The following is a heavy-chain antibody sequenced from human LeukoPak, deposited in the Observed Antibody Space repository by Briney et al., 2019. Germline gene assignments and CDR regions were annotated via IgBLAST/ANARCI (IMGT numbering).Heavy chain of an antibody. J-gene: IGHJ1*01. CDR1: GYTFTGYY. Sequence: ASVKVSCKASGYTFTGYYMHRVRQAPGQGLEWMGRINPNSGGTNYAQKFQGRVTMTRDTSISTAYMELSRLRSDDTAVYYCARGGWGVGCSSTSCYDSEYFQHWGQGTLVTVSS. CDR2: INPNSGGT. CDR3: ARGGWGVGCSSTSCYDSEYFQH. V-gene: IGHV1-2*06. D-gene: IGHD2-2*01.